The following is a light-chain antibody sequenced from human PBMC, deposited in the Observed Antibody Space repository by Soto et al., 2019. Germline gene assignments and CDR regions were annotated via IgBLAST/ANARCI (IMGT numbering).Light chain of an antibody. V-gene: IGLV1-47*01. CDR3: ATWDDSLSGVV. CDR1: SSNIGSNY. J-gene: IGLJ2*01. Sequence: QSVLTQPPSACGTPGQRVTISCSGSSSNIGSNYVYWYQQLPGTAPTLLIYRNNQRPSGVPDRFSGSKSGTSASLAISGLRSEDEADYYCATWDDSLSGVVFGGGTKLTVL. CDR2: RNN.